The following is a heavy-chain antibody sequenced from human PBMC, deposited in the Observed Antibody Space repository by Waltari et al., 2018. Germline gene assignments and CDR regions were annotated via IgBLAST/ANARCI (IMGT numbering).Heavy chain of an antibody. CDR1: GFTVSSNY. Sequence: EVQLVESGGGLIQPGGSLRLSCAASGFTVSSNYISWVRQAPGKGLEWVSVIYSGGSTYYADSVKGRFTISRDNSKNTLYLQMNSLRAEDTAVYYCARHCIAVAGCFDYWGQGTLVTVSS. V-gene: IGHV3-53*01. D-gene: IGHD6-19*01. J-gene: IGHJ4*02. CDR3: ARHCIAVAGCFDY. CDR2: IYSGGST.